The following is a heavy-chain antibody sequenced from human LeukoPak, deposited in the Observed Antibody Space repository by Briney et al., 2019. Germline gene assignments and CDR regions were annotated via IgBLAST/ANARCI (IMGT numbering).Heavy chain of an antibody. CDR2: INSSSSYI. CDR1: GFTFSSYS. Sequence: GGSLRLSCAASGFTFSSYSMNWVRQAPGKGLEWVSSINSSSSYIYYADSVKGRFTISRDNAKNSLYLQMNSLRAEDTAVYYCARKLLWFGELSGMDVWGQGTTVTVSS. V-gene: IGHV3-21*01. J-gene: IGHJ6*02. D-gene: IGHD3-10*01. CDR3: ARKLLWFGELSGMDV.